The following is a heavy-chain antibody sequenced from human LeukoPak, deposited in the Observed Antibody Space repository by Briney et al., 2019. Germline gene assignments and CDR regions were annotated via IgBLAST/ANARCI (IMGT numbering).Heavy chain of an antibody. V-gene: IGHV5-10-1*01. CDR2: IGPSDSST. J-gene: IGHJ4*02. Sequence: GESLKISCKGSEDSFTSYWINWVRQMPGKGLEWMGRIGPSDSSTNYSPSFQGHVTLSADKSITTAYLRWSSLKASDTAIYYCARQYSGSYGFDYWGQGALVTVSS. CDR3: ARQYSGSYGFDY. CDR1: EDSFTSYW. D-gene: IGHD1-26*01.